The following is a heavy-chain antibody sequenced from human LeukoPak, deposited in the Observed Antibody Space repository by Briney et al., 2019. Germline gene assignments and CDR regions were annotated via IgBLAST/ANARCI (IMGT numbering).Heavy chain of an antibody. V-gene: IGHV1-8*02. CDR3: ARGHILTGYTTMIDAFDI. CDR1: GYTFTSYG. Sequence: AASVKVSCKASGYTFTSYGINWVRQATGQGLEWMGWMNPNSGNTGYAQKFQGRVTMTRNTSISTAYMELSSLRSEDTAVYYCARGHILTGYTTMIDAFDIWGQGTMVTVSS. CDR2: MNPNSGNT. D-gene: IGHD3-9*01. J-gene: IGHJ3*02.